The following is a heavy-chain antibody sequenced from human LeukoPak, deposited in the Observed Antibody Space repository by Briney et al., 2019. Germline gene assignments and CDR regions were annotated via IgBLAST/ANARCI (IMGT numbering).Heavy chain of an antibody. CDR1: RYTFTSYD. J-gene: IGHJ4*02. V-gene: IGHV1-8*01. D-gene: IGHD3-10*01. CDR3: ARLSQTPDYYTLGGYYYLGY. Sequence: ASVKVSCKASRYTFTSYDINWVREAAGHGLEWMGWMNPNTGRTGYAQKFQGRITMTRDTSINTAYMELTKLRSEDTAIYYCARLSQTPDYYTLGGYYYLGYWGQGTPVTVSS. CDR2: MNPNTGRT.